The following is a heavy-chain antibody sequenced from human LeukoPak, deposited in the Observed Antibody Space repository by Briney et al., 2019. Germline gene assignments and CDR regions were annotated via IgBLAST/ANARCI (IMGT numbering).Heavy chain of an antibody. CDR1: GFTFSNAW. J-gene: IGHJ4*02. V-gene: IGHV3-20*04. Sequence: PEGSLRLSCAASGFTFSNAWMSWVRQAPGKGLEWVSGINWSGVNTGYADSVKGRFTISRDNAKSSLYLQMNNLRVEDTALYYCARPRPHDYYFDLWGQGTLVTVSS. CDR2: INWSGVNT. CDR3: ARPRPHDYYFDL. D-gene: IGHD1-1*01.